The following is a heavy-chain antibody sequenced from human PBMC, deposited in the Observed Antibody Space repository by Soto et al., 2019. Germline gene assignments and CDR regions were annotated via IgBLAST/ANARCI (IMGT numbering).Heavy chain of an antibody. CDR2: ISYDDGNVR. CDR1: GFPFSEYA. Sequence: QEQLVESGGGVVRPGRSLRLSCVASGFPFSEYAMHWVRQAPGKGLEWVAVISYDDGNVRYYADSVQGRFTGSRDNSKNTLFLQMDSLRSEDTAVYYCARDQGGAYFPHDGFDMWGQGTVVTVSS. D-gene: IGHD1-26*01. J-gene: IGHJ3*02. V-gene: IGHV3-30-3*01. CDR3: ARDQGGAYFPHDGFDM.